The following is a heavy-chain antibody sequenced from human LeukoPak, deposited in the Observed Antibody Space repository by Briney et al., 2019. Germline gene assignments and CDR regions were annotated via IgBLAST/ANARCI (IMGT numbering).Heavy chain of an antibody. V-gene: IGHV3-21*01. CDR2: ISSSSSYI. J-gene: IGHJ6*02. CDR3: ARVKGIAVAGTFPPGGYYGMDV. D-gene: IGHD6-19*01. Sequence: GGSLRLSCAASGFTFSSYSMNWVRQAPGKGLEWVSSISSSSSYIYYADSVKGRFTISRDNAKNTLYLQMNSLRAEDTAAYYCARVKGIAVAGTFPPGGYYGMDVWGQGTTVTVSS. CDR1: GFTFSSYS.